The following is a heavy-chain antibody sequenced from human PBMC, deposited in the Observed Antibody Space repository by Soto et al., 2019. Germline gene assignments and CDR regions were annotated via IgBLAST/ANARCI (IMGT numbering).Heavy chain of an antibody. Sequence: QVQLVQSGAEVKKPGASVKVSCKASGYTFTSYDINWVRQATGQGLEWMGWMNPNSGNTGYAQKCQGRVTMTRNTSISTAYMELSSLRSEDTAVYYCARGWVAAADTWFDPWGQGTLVTVSS. J-gene: IGHJ5*02. CDR2: MNPNSGNT. D-gene: IGHD6-13*01. CDR1: GYTFTSYD. CDR3: ARGWVAAADTWFDP. V-gene: IGHV1-8*01.